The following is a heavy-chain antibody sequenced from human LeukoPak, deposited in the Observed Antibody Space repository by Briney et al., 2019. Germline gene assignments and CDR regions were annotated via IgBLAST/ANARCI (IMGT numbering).Heavy chain of an antibody. Sequence: GGSLRLSCAASGFTFSNAWMSWVRQAPGKGLEWVGRIKSKTDGGTTDYAAPVKGRFTISRDYSKNTLYLQMNSLKTEDTAVYYCAKDRFTMVRGVKGGLFDYWGQGTLVTVSS. CDR3: AKDRFTMVRGVKGGLFDY. V-gene: IGHV3-15*01. D-gene: IGHD3-10*01. J-gene: IGHJ4*02. CDR2: IKSKTDGGTT. CDR1: GFTFSNAW.